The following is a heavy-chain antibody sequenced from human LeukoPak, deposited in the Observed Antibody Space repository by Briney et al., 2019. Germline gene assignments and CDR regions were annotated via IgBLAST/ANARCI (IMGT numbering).Heavy chain of an antibody. CDR3: ARDAGGAFYWYFDL. CDR2: ISYDGSND. V-gene: IGHV3-30-3*01. J-gene: IGHJ2*01. CDR1: GFTFSSFA. D-gene: IGHD3-16*01. Sequence: GSLRLSCAASGFTFSSFAMHWVRQAPGKGLEWLAVISYDGSNDYYAGSLKGRLTMSRDNSRNTLSLQIKSLRPDDTAVYYCARDAGGAFYWYFDLWGRGTLVTVSS.